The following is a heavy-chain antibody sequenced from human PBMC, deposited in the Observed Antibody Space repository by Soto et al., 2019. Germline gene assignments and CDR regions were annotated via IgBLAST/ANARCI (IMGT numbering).Heavy chain of an antibody. CDR1: GYPFSSYA. J-gene: IGHJ4*02. V-gene: IGHV1-3*01. Sequence: GSSVKVSSKASGYPFSSYAMHWVRQAPGQRLESMGWINAGYGNTKSSQKFQDRVTISRDTSASTAYMELTSLRSEDTAVYYCARDTGDGTFDFWGQGTLVTVST. CDR2: INAGYGNT. D-gene: IGHD7-27*01. CDR3: ARDTGDGTFDF.